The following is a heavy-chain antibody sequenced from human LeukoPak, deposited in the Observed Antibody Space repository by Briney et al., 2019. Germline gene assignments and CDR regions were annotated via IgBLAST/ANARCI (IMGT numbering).Heavy chain of an antibody. J-gene: IGHJ4*02. CDR2: ISYRLST. Sequence: PSETLSLTCSVSGGSINSFYWNWIRQPPGKGLEWIGSISYRLSTNYNPSLKSRLTISVDTSKNQLSLKLSSVTAADTAVYYCARARVYYDSSGYYLDYWGQGTLVTVSS. CDR1: GGSINSFY. CDR3: ARARVYYDSSGYYLDY. V-gene: IGHV4-59*01. D-gene: IGHD3-22*01.